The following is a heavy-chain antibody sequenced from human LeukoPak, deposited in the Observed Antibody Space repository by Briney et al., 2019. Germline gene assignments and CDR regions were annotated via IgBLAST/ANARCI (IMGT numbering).Heavy chain of an antibody. V-gene: IGHV3-23*01. CDR2: ISGSGGST. CDR1: GFTFSSYA. CDR3: ANALYYYGSGSPFDY. D-gene: IGHD3-10*01. Sequence: GGSLRLSYAASGFTFSSYAMSWVRQAPRKGLEWVSAISGSGGSTYYADSVKGRFTISRDNSKNTLYLQMNSLRAEDTAVYYCANALYYYGSGSPFDYWGQGTLVTVSS. J-gene: IGHJ4*02.